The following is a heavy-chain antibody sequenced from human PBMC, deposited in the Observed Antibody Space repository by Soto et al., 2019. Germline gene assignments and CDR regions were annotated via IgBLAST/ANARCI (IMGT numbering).Heavy chain of an antibody. CDR1: GFTFSSYW. Sequence: PGGSLRLSCAASGFTFSSYWMHWVRQAPGKGLVWVSRINSDGSSTSYVDSVKGRFTISRDNAKNTLYLQMNSLRAEDTAVYYCAREPNYYYFDYWGQGTLVTVSS. CDR2: INSDGSST. CDR3: AREPNYYYFDY. J-gene: IGHJ4*02. V-gene: IGHV3-74*01. D-gene: IGHD1-7*01.